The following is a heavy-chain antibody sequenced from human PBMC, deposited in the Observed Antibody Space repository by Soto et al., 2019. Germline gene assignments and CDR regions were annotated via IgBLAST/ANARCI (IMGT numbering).Heavy chain of an antibody. D-gene: IGHD3-16*01. CDR1: GFTFSSYS. Sequence: EVQLVESGGGLVKPGGSLRLSCAASGFTFSSYSMNWVRQAPGKGLEWVSSISSSSSYIYYADSVKGRFTISRDNAKNSLYLQMNSLRAEDTAVYYCASWGGEDWYFDLWGRGTLVTVSS. CDR3: ASWGGEDWYFDL. J-gene: IGHJ2*01. V-gene: IGHV3-21*01. CDR2: ISSSSSYI.